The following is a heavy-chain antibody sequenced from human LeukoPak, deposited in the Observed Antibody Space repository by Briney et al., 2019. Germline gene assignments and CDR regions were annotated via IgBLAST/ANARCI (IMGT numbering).Heavy chain of an antibody. CDR2: IYGGGNI. Sequence: GGSLRLSCAASRFTLSTYWMSWVRQAPGKGLEWVSVIYGGGNIYYADSVKGRFTISRDNSKNTLYLQMNSLRAEDTAVYYCARDLGSGGATTYFVSWGQGTLVTVSS. V-gene: IGHV3-53*01. CDR3: ARDLGSGGATTYFVS. CDR1: RFTLSTYW. D-gene: IGHD1-26*01. J-gene: IGHJ4*02.